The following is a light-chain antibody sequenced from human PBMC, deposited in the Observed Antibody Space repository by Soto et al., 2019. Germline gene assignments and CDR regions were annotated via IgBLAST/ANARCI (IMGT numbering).Light chain of an antibody. CDR2: DAS. CDR3: QQYGTTWYT. Sequence: EIVLTQSPATLSLSPGERATLSCRASQSVSSYLAWYQQKPGQAPRLLIYDASNRATGIPARFSGSGSGTDFTLTISSLEPEDFAVYFCQQYGTTWYTVGQGTKVDIK. CDR1: QSVSSY. V-gene: IGKV3-11*01. J-gene: IGKJ2*01.